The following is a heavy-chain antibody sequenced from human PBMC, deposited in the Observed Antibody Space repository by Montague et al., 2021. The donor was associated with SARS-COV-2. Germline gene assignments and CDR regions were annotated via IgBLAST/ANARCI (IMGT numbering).Heavy chain of an antibody. V-gene: IGHV4-4*07. J-gene: IGHJ4*02. D-gene: IGHD6-13*01. CDR1: GGSISGYF. CDR3: ARDSDFSSWHEAEDYFDY. Sequence: SETLSLTCSVSGGSISGYFWSWIRQPAGKGLEWIGRIYPSGGIFDSGRTNYHPSLKSRVTVSIDTSRNQFSLSLNSVTAADTAMYFCARDSDFSSWHEAEDYFDYWGQGSLVAVSS. CDR2: IYPSGGIFDSGRT.